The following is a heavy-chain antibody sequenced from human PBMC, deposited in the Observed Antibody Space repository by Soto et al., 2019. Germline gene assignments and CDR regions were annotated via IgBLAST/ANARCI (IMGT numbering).Heavy chain of an antibody. CDR2: IRSKANCYAT. J-gene: IGHJ6*03. D-gene: IGHD3-10*01. CDR3: TRHFDRGSGSDYYYYMDV. V-gene: IGHV3-73*01. Sequence: GGSLRLSCAASGFTFSGSAMHWVRQASGKGLEWDGRIRSKANCYATEYDASVKGRCTISRDDSKNTAYLQMNSLKTEDTAVYYCTRHFDRGSGSDYYYYMDVWGKGTTVTVSS. CDR1: GFTFSGSA.